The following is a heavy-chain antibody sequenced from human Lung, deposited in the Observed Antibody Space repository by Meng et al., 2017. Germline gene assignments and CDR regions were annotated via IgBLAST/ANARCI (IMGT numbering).Heavy chain of an antibody. CDR2: INHSVST. CDR1: GGSFSGYY. Sequence: VHLLQWRAGLLKPSGSPTLTFGVYGGSFSGYYWSWLRQPPGKGLEWIGEINHSVSTNYNPSLKSRVTISVDTSKTQFSLKLSAVPAADTAVYYCARPKQANWYFDLWGRGTLVTVSS. J-gene: IGHJ2*01. V-gene: IGHV4-34*01. CDR3: ARPKQANWYFDL. D-gene: IGHD1/OR15-1a*01.